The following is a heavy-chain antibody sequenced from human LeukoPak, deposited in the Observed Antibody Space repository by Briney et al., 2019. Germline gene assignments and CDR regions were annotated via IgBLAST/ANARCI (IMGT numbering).Heavy chain of an antibody. V-gene: IGHV3-48*02. D-gene: IGHD3-10*01. CDR2: ISGSSSPI. CDR3: ARVSGSYYFDY. Sequence: GGSLRLSCAASGFTFSSYSMTWVRQARAKGLEWVSYISGSSSPIYYADSVKGRVTISRDNAKDSLYLQMTSLRDEDTAVYYCARVSGSYYFDYWGQGTLVTVSP. J-gene: IGHJ4*02. CDR1: GFTFSSYS.